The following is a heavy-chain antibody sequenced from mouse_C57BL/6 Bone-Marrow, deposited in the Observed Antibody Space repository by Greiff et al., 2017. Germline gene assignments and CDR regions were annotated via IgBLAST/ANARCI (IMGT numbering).Heavy chain of an antibody. D-gene: IGHD1-1*01. J-gene: IGHJ2*01. CDR2: INYDGSST. Sequence: EVMLVESEGGLVQPGSSMKLSCTASGFTFSDYYMAWVRQVPEKGLEWVANINYDGSSTYYLDSLKSRFIISRDNAKNILYLQMSSMKSEDTATYYCAREGYVSSYFDYWGQGTTLTVSS. CDR1: GFTFSDYY. V-gene: IGHV5-16*01. CDR3: AREGYVSSYFDY.